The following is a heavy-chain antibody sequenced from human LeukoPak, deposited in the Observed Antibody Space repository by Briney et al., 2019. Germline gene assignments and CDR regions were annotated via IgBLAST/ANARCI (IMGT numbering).Heavy chain of an antibody. J-gene: IGHJ4*02. D-gene: IGHD1-26*01. CDR1: GFTFSSYW. Sequence: GGSLRLSCAASGFTFSSYWMHWVRQAPGKGLVWVSRINSDGSSTSYADSVKGRFTISRDNAKNTLYLQMNSLRAEDTAVYYCAGGVGATLGDYWGQGTLVTVSS. CDR3: AGGVGATLGDY. CDR2: INSDGSST. V-gene: IGHV3-74*01.